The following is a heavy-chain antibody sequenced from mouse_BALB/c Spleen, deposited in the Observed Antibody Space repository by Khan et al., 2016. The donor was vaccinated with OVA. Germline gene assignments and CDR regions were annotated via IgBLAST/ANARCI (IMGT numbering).Heavy chain of an antibody. CDR2: INTYTGVP. V-gene: IGHV9-1*02. Sequence: QIQLVQSGPELKKPGETVKISCKASGYTFTNYGMNWVKQAPGKGLKWMGWINTYTGVPTYTDDFKGRFAFSLETSASTAFLQINNLKIEELATLCWARGGSYWYFDVWGAGTTVTVSS. CDR3: ARGGSYWYFDV. J-gene: IGHJ1*01. CDR1: GYTFTNYG.